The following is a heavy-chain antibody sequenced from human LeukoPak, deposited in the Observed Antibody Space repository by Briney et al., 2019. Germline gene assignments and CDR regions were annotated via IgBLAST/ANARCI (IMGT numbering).Heavy chain of an antibody. V-gene: IGHV3-23*01. D-gene: IGHD5-12*01. J-gene: IGHJ4*02. CDR3: AKLRGATINAWYFDY. CDR1: GFTFSTYA. CDR2: ISGSGGST. Sequence: GESLRLSCAASGFTFSTYAMSWVRQAPGKGLEWVSTISGSGGSTYYADSVKGRFTISRDNSKNTLYLQMNSLRAEDTAVYYCAKLRGATINAWYFDYWGQGTLVTVSS.